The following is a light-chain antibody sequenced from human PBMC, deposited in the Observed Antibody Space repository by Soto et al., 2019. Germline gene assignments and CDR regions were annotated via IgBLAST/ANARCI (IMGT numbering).Light chain of an antibody. V-gene: IGKV3-11*01. J-gene: IGKJ5*01. CDR2: DAS. CDR3: QQRSNWPIN. Sequence: EIVLTPSPGTLSLSPGESATLSCSATRSVSSYLAWYRQKPGQAPRLLIDDASSRPTDIPARFSGSGSGTDFTLTISSLEPEDFALYYCQQRSNWPINFGQGTRLEIK. CDR1: RSVSSY.